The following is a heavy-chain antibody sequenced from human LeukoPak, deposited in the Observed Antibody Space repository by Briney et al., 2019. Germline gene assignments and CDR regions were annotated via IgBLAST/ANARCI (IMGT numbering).Heavy chain of an antibody. J-gene: IGHJ4*02. CDR2: ISSSSSTI. D-gene: IGHD6-13*01. CDR3: ARSVAAAGTRPVDY. CDR1: GFTFSSYS. Sequence: GGSLRLSCAASGFTFSSYSMNWVRRAPGKGLEWVSYISSSSSTIYYADSVKGRFTISRDNAKNSLYLQMNSLRAEDTAVYYCARSVAAAGTRPVDYWGQGTLVTVSS. V-gene: IGHV3-48*01.